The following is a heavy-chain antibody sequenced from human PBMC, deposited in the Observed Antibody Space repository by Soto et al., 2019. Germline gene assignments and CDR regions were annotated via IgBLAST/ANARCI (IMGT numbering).Heavy chain of an antibody. J-gene: IGHJ6*02. CDR1: GGSFSGYY. D-gene: IGHD3-9*01. CDR3: ARSIYDILTGYFLYYYYYGMDV. CDR2: INHSGST. V-gene: IGHV4-34*01. Sequence: SETLSLTCAVYGGSFSGYYWSWIRQPPGKGLEWIGEINHSGSTNYNPSLKSRVTISVDTSKNQFSLKLSSVTAADTAVYYCARSIYDILTGYFLYYYYYGMDVWGQGTTVTVSS.